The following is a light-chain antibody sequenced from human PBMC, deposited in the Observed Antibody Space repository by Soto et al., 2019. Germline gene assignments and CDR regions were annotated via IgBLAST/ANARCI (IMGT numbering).Light chain of an antibody. Sequence: DIQMTHSPSSLSASVGDIFTITCRANLSVANYLHWYQQKSGRVPKLLIYAASNLQSGVPSRFSGSGSGTDFTLTISCLQSEDFATYYCQQYYSYPRTFGQGTKVDIK. CDR3: QQYYSYPRT. CDR1: LSVANY. CDR2: AAS. V-gene: IGKV1-16*01. J-gene: IGKJ1*01.